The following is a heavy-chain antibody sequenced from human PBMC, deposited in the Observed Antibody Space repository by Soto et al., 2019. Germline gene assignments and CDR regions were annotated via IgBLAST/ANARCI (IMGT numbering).Heavy chain of an antibody. J-gene: IGHJ6*02. CDR1: GGTFSSYA. V-gene: IGHV1-69*13. CDR2: IIPIFGTA. CDR3: ARDYYDSSGYGPLYYYYYYGLDV. D-gene: IGHD3-22*01. Sequence: GASVKISCKAPGGTFSSYAISWVRQAPGQGLEWMGGIIPIFGTANYAQKFQGRVTITADESTSTAYMELSSLRSEDTAVYYCARDYYDSSGYGPLYYYYYYGLDVWGQGTTVTVSS.